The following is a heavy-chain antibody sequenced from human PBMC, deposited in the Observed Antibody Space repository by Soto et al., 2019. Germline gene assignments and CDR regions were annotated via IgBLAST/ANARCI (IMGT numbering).Heavy chain of an antibody. CDR2: IYYSRST. CDR1: GGSISSEGYY. V-gene: IGHV4-31*03. Sequence: QVQLQESGPGLMKPSQTLSLTCTVSGGSISSEGYYWSWLRQHPGKGLEWIGYIYYSRSTYYNPSHKRRVMISVDTSKNQFSLKLSSVTAADTAVYYCARGGRRSPGMDVWGQGTTVTVS. CDR3: ARGGRRSPGMDV. J-gene: IGHJ6*02.